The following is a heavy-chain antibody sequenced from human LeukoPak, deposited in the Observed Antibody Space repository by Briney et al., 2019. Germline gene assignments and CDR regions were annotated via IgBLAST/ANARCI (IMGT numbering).Heavy chain of an antibody. CDR1: GFIFSNYA. J-gene: IGHJ4*02. CDR3: AKKRGETGDYCDY. V-gene: IGHV3-23*01. CDR2: ISAAGDVT. D-gene: IGHD7-27*01. Sequence: PGGSLRLSCVGSGFIFSNYAMNWVRQAPGKGLEWVSTISAAGDVTYHADSVKGRFTISRDNSKNKLFMQMNSLRAEDTAVCYCAKKRGETGDYCDYWGQGTLVTVSS.